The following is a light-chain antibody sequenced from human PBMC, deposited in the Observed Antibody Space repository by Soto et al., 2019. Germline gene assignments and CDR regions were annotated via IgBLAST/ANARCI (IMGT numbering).Light chain of an antibody. Sequence: QSALAQPASVSASPGQSITISCTGTSSDIGSYNFVSWYQLHPGKVPKLMIYEVTKRPSGVSTRFSGSKSGNTASLTISRLQAEDEGDYYCCSYAGSDTFVFXTGTKVTVL. J-gene: IGLJ1*01. CDR3: CSYAGSDTFV. CDR2: EVT. V-gene: IGLV2-23*02. CDR1: SSDIGSYNF.